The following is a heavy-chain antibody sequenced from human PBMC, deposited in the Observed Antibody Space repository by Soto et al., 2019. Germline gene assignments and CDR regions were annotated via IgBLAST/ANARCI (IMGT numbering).Heavy chain of an antibody. Sequence: VGSLRLSCAASGFTFSSYSMNWVRQAPGKGLEWVSSISSSSSYIYYADSVKGRFTISRDNAKNSLYLQMNSLRAEDTAVYYCARGVITGAPYWGQGTLVTVSS. V-gene: IGHV3-21*01. D-gene: IGHD1-20*01. CDR1: GFTFSSYS. J-gene: IGHJ4*02. CDR2: ISSSSSYI. CDR3: ARGVITGAPY.